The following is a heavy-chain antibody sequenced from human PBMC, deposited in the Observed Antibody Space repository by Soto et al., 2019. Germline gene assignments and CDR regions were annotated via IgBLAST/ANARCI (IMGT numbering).Heavy chain of an antibody. CDR3: AREGYYSGSGSYSPPRYYGMDV. J-gene: IGHJ6*02. D-gene: IGHD3-10*01. CDR1: GYTFISYG. V-gene: IGHV1-18*01. CDR2: ISAYNDYT. Sequence: QVQLVQSGAEVKKPGSSVKVSFKASGYTFISYGISWVRQAPGQGLEWMVWISAYNDYTNYAQKLQGRVTMTTDTSTRIAYLELRSLRSDDTAVYYCAREGYYSGSGSYSPPRYYGMDVWGQGTTVTVS.